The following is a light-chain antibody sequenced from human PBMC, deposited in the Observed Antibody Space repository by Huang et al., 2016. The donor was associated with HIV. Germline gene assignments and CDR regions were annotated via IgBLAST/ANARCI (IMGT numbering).Light chain of an antibody. Sequence: PATLSVSPGERATLSCRASQSITSNLAWYQQKPGQAPRLLIYAASTRATGIPARFSGSGSGTEFTLSISSLQSEDFAVYYCQQYNNWPPWTFGQGTKVEIK. J-gene: IGKJ1*01. V-gene: IGKV3-15*01. CDR3: QQYNNWPPWT. CDR2: AAS. CDR1: QSITSN.